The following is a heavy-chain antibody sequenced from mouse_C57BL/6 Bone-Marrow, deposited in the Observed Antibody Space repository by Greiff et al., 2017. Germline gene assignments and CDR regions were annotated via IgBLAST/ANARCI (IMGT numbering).Heavy chain of an antibody. V-gene: IGHV5-4*01. Sequence: EVQLVESGGGLVKPGGSLKLSCAASGFTFSSYAMSWVRQTPEKRLEWVATISDGGSYTYYPDNVKGRFTISRDNAKNNLYLQMSHLKSEDTAMYYCARDWDYGTRDYWGQGTTLTVSS. CDR3: ARDWDYGTRDY. CDR2: ISDGGSYT. J-gene: IGHJ2*01. CDR1: GFTFSSYA. D-gene: IGHD1-1*01.